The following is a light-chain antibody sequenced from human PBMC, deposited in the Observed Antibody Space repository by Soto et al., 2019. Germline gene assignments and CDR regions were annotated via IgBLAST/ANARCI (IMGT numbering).Light chain of an antibody. CDR2: DAS. CDR1: QSVSKS. V-gene: IGKV3-11*01. J-gene: IGKJ1*01. Sequence: SQSAATLSLSTGERATLSCRASQSVSKSLAWYQQQPGQAPRLLIYDASIRATGIPDRFSGSGSGTDFTLTISSLEPEDFAVYYCQQRTNWGTFAQRTKVAIK. CDR3: QQRTNWGT.